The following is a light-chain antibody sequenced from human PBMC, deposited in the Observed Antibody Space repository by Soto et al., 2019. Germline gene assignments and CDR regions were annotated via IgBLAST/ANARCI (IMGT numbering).Light chain of an antibody. CDR3: MQALLTPYT. Sequence: EIVMTQSPPSLTVTPGEPASISCRSSQRLLHSNGNIFLDWYLQRPGQPPQLLIYLGFNRASGVPDRVSGSVAGTDFTLKISRVEAEDVGVYYCMQALLTPYTFGQGTKVDIK. V-gene: IGKV2-28*01. CDR1: QRLLHSNGNIF. J-gene: IGKJ2*01. CDR2: LGF.